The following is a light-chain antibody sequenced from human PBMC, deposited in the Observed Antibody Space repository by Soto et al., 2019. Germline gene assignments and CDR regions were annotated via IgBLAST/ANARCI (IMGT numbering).Light chain of an antibody. J-gene: IGKJ4*01. CDR2: GAS. Sequence: EIVLTQSPGTLSLSPGERATLSCRASQTVSSSYLAWYQQKPGQAPRLLIYGASTRATGIPGRFSGSASGTDFTLTISRLEPEDFAVYYCQQYGSSPPLTFGGGTKVEIK. V-gene: IGKV3-20*01. CDR3: QQYGSSPPLT. CDR1: QTVSSSY.